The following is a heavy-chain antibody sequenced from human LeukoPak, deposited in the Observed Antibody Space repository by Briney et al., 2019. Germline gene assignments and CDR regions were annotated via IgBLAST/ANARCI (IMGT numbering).Heavy chain of an antibody. CDR3: VRGPKSGRIDY. V-gene: IGHV3-13*01. CDR1: GFTFSSYD. CDR2: IGTAGDT. Sequence: GGSLRLSCAASGFTFSSYDMHWVRQATGKGLEWVSAIGTAGDTYYPGSVKGRFTISRENAKNSLYLQMNSLRAGDTAVYYCVRGPKSGRIDYWGQGTLVTVSS. J-gene: IGHJ4*02.